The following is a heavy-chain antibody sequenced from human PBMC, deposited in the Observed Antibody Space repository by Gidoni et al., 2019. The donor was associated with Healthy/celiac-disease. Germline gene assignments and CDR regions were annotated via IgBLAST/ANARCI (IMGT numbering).Heavy chain of an antibody. D-gene: IGHD3-10*01. Sequence: QVQLQQGGAGLLKPSETLSLTCAAYGGSFSGYYWSWIRQPPGKGLEWIGEINHSGSTNSNPSLKSRVTISVDTSKNQFSLKLSSVTAADTAVYYCARGGEALLSPFDYWGQGTLVTVSS. J-gene: IGHJ4*02. CDR2: INHSGST. CDR3: ARGGEALLSPFDY. CDR1: GGSFSGYY. V-gene: IGHV4-34*01.